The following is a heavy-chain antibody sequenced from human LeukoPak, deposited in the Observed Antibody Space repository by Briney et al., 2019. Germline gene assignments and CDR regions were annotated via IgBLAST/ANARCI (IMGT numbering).Heavy chain of an antibody. CDR2: IRSDENYK. CDR3: AKDAHWSADH. D-gene: IGHD3-3*01. J-gene: IGHJ5*02. Sequence: HTGGSLRLSCAASGFTFSSYGMHWVRQAPGKGLEWVAHIRSDENYKHYADSVKGRFTISRDNSKNTVYVQMSSLRPEDTAMYYCAKDAHWSADHWGQGTLVTVSS. V-gene: IGHV3-30*02. CDR1: GFTFSSYG.